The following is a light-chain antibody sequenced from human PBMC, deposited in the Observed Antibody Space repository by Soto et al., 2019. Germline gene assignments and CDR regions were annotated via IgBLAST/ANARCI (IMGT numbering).Light chain of an antibody. CDR3: XQYGSSPPVT. J-gene: IGKJ5*01. V-gene: IGKV3-20*01. CDR2: GAS. Sequence: EIVLTQSPGTLSLSPGERATLSCRASQSVSSSYLAWYQQKPGQAPRLLIYGASSRATGIPDRFSGSGSGTDFTLTISRLEPEDFAVYYXXQYGSSPPVTFGQGTRLEIK. CDR1: QSVSSSY.